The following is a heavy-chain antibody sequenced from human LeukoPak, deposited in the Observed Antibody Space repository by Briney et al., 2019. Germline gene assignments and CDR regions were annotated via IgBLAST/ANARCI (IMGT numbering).Heavy chain of an antibody. D-gene: IGHD3-22*01. CDR1: GYTFTSYY. V-gene: IGHV1-46*01. CDR2: INPSGGST. Sequence: ASVKVSCKASGYTFTSYYMHWVRQAPGQGLEWMGIINPSGGSTSYAQKFQGRVTMTRDTSTSTVYMELSSLRSEDTAVYYCATYYYDSSGSLPYYYYDMDVWGQGTTVTVSS. CDR3: ATYYYDSSGSLPYYYYDMDV. J-gene: IGHJ6*02.